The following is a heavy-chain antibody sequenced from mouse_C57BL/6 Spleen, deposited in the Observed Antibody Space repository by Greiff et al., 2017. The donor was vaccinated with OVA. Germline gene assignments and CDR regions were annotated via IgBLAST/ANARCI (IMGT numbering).Heavy chain of an antibody. CDR1: GYTFTSYW. V-gene: IGHV1-59*01. D-gene: IGHD2-4*01. CDR2: IDPSDSYT. J-gene: IGHJ4*01. Sequence: QVQLQQPGAELVRPGTSVKLSCKASGYTFTSYWMHWVKQRPGQGLAWIGVIDPSDSYTNYNQKFKGKATLTVDTSSSTAYMQLSSLTSEDSAVYYCARDDYDPYYYAMDYWGQGTSVTVSS. CDR3: ARDDYDPYYYAMDY.